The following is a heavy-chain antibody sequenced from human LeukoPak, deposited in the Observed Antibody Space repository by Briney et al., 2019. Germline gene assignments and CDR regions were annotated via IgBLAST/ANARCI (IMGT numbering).Heavy chain of an antibody. Sequence: ASVKVSCKASGYTFTGYYMPWVRQAPGQGLEWMGWINPNSGGTNYAQKFQGRVTMTRDTSISTAYMELSRLRSDDTAVYYCARPRGGSLLRYGMDVWGQGTTVTVSS. CDR2: INPNSGGT. CDR3: ARPRGGSLLRYGMDV. CDR1: GYTFTGYY. V-gene: IGHV1-2*02. D-gene: IGHD2-15*01. J-gene: IGHJ6*02.